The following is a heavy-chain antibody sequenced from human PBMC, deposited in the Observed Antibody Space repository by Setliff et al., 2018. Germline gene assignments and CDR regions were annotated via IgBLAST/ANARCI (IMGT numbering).Heavy chain of an antibody. J-gene: IGHJ4*02. D-gene: IGHD3-3*01. CDR2: IYYSGST. Sequence: SETLSLTCGGYGGSISDYYWNWIRQHPGKGLEWIGYIYYSGSTYYNPSLKSRVTISVDTSKNQFSLKLSSVTAADTAVYYCARTSGDFWSGYSLDYWGQGTLVTSPQ. V-gene: IGHV4-59*08. CDR3: ARTSGDFWSGYSLDY. CDR1: GGSISDYY.